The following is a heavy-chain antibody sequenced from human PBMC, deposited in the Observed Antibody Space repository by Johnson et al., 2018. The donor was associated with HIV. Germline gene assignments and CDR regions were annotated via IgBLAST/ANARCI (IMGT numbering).Heavy chain of an antibody. Sequence: VQLVESGGGVVRPGGSLRLSCAASGFTFDDYGMTWVRHAPGKGLEWVSGIDWNGGSSGYADSVKGRFSISRDNGKNSLYLQMNSLRAEDTALYYCARGAYSSSWHASDASDIWGQGTMVTVSS. CDR1: GFTFDDYG. J-gene: IGHJ3*02. V-gene: IGHV3-20*04. CDR2: IDWNGGSS. D-gene: IGHD6-13*01. CDR3: ARGAYSSSWHASDASDI.